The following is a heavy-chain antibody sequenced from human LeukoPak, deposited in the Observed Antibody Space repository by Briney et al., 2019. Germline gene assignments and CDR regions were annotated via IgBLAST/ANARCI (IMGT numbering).Heavy chain of an antibody. CDR3: TRDWGYSGSRGAFDI. Sequence: GGPLRLSCAASGFTFSSYWMSWVRQAPGKGLEWVANIKQDGSEKYYVDSVKGRFTISRDNAKNSLYLQMNSLRAEDTAVYYCTRDWGYSGSRGAFDIWGQGTMVTVSS. J-gene: IGHJ3*02. CDR2: IKQDGSEK. D-gene: IGHD1-26*01. CDR1: GFTFSSYW. V-gene: IGHV3-7*01.